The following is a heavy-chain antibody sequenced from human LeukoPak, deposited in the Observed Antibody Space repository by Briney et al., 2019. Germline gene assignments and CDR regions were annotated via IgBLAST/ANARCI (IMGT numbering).Heavy chain of an antibody. D-gene: IGHD5-12*01. CDR1: GFTFSSYA. Sequence: GRSLRLSCAASGFTFSSYAMHWVRQAPGKGLEWVAVISYDGSNKYYADSVKGRFTISRDNSKNTLYLQMNSLRAEDTVVYYCATAGRDGYNDYFDYWGQGTLVTVSS. J-gene: IGHJ4*02. V-gene: IGHV3-30-3*01. CDR3: ATAGRDGYNDYFDY. CDR2: ISYDGSNK.